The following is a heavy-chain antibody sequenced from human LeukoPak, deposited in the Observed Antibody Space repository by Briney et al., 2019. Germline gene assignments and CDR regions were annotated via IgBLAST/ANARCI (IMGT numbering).Heavy chain of an antibody. V-gene: IGHV3-21*01. Sequence: GGSLRLSCAASGFTFSSYSMNWVRQAPGKGLEWVSSISSSSSYIYYADSVKGRFTISRDNAKNSLYLQMNSLRAEDTAVYYCARGRGLPGPLDYWGQGTLVTVSS. CDR2: ISSSSSYI. D-gene: IGHD3-10*01. CDR1: GFTFSSYS. J-gene: IGHJ4*02. CDR3: ARGRGLPGPLDY.